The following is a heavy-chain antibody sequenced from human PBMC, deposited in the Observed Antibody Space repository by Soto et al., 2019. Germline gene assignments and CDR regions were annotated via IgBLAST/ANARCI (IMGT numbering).Heavy chain of an antibody. V-gene: IGHV4-34*01. CDR1: GGSLTDYW. J-gene: IGHJ4*02. D-gene: IGHD3-10*01. CDR3: ARDFGAGAHFDH. Sequence: QVHLQQWGTGLLKPSETLSLTCAVYGGSLTDYWWTWIRQTPGKGLECIGEINHIGESNHNPSLKSRVTISLDTSQNQFSLKLPSVTVADTAVYYCARDFGAGAHFDHWGQGSLVTVSS. CDR2: INHIGES.